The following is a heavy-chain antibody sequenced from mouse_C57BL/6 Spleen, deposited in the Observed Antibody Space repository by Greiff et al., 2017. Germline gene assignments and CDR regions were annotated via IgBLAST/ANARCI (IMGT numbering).Heavy chain of an antibody. D-gene: IGHD4-1*01. Sequence: EVKLVESGGGLVKPGGSLKLSCAASGFTFSSYAMSWVRQTPEKRLEWVATISDGGSYTYYPDNVKGRFTISRDNAKNNLYLQMSHLKSEDTAMYYCARAPLTGTGKAWFAYWGQGTLVTVSA. J-gene: IGHJ3*01. V-gene: IGHV5-4*03. CDR1: GFTFSSYA. CDR3: ARAPLTGTGKAWFAY. CDR2: ISDGGSYT.